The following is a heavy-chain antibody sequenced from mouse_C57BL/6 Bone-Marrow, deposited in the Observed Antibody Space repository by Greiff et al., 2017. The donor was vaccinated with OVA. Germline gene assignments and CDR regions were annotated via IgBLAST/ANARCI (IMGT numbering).Heavy chain of an antibody. V-gene: IGHV1-78*01. CDR3: ARSGGYYYGSSPPFDY. Sequence: QVQLQQSDAELVKPGASVKISCKVSGYTFTDHTIHWMKQRPEQGLAWIGYIYPRDGSTKYNEKFKGKATLTADKSSSTAYMQLNSLTSEDSAVYFCARSGGYYYGSSPPFDYWGQGTTLTVSS. J-gene: IGHJ2*01. D-gene: IGHD1-1*01. CDR2: IYPRDGST. CDR1: GYTFTDHT.